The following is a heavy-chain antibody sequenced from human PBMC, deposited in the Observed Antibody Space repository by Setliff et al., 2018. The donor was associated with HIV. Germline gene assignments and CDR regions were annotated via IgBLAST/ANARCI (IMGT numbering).Heavy chain of an antibody. V-gene: IGHV1-3*01. J-gene: IGHJ6*02. CDR3: ARDSGDDYSDYYYYGMDV. Sequence: ASVKVSCKASGYTFTNYAMHWVRQAHGQRLEWMGWINAGNGDTKYSQKFQGRVTFTWDTSASTAYMELSSLRSEDTALYYCARDSGDDYSDYYYYGMDVWGPGTTVTVSS. CDR1: GYTFTNYA. CDR2: INAGNGDT. D-gene: IGHD4-4*01.